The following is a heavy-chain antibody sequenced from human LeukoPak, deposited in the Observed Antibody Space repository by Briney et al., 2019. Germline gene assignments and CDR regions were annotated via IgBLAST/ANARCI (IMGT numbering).Heavy chain of an antibody. V-gene: IGHV3-30*03. CDR3: ARSNSYGYVRTMDV. Sequence: GGSLRLSCAASGFTFSSYGMHWVRQAPGKGLEWVAAISYDGSVEYYADSVKGRFTISRDNSKNTLYLPMNSLRAEDTAVYYCARSNSYGYVRTMDVWGQGTTVTVSS. J-gene: IGHJ6*02. CDR1: GFTFSSYG. D-gene: IGHD5-18*01. CDR2: ISYDGSVE.